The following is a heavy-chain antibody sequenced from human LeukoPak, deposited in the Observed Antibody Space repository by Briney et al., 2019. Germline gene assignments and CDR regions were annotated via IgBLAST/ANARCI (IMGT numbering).Heavy chain of an antibody. Sequence: SQTLSLTCAISGDSVSTDSVTWNWFRQSPSRGLEWLGRTYARSRWYDDYAESVKGRIGINVDTSKNQFSLQLISVTPGDTAIYFCARVNRGGWYDFWGQGTLVTVSS. V-gene: IGHV6-1*01. D-gene: IGHD6-19*01. CDR2: TYARSRWYD. CDR3: ARVNRGGWYDF. CDR1: GDSVSTDSVT. J-gene: IGHJ4*02.